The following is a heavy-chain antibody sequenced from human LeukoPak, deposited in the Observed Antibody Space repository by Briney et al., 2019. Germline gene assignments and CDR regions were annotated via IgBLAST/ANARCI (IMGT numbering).Heavy chain of an antibody. V-gene: IGHV4-61*02. CDR2: IYTSGST. Sequence: SETLSLTCTVSGGSISSGSYYWSWIRQPAGKGLEWIGRIYTSGSTNYNPSLKSRVTISVDTSKNQFSLKLSSVTAADTAVYYCATRNYDSSGYHIWGQGTLVTVSS. CDR1: GGSISSGSYY. CDR3: ATRNYDSSGYHI. D-gene: IGHD3-22*01. J-gene: IGHJ4*02.